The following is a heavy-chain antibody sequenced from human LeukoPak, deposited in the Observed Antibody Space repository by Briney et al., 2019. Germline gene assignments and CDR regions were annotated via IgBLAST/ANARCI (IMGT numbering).Heavy chain of an antibody. Sequence: SETLSLTCTVSGGSMSSYYWSWIRQPPGKGLEWIGYVHYSGSTNYNPSLKSRVTISEDTSKNQFSLKLASVTAADTAVYYCARGSCWYSSFDYWGQGTLVTVPS. CDR1: GGSMSSYY. D-gene: IGHD6-19*01. J-gene: IGHJ4*02. CDR3: ARGSCWYSSFDY. CDR2: VHYSGST. V-gene: IGHV4-59*01.